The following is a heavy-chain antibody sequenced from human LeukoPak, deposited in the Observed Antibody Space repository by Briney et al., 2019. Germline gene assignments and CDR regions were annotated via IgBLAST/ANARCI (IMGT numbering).Heavy chain of an antibody. CDR1: GYTFTKYY. J-gene: IGHJ4*02. V-gene: IGHV1-2*06. CDR3: ARDFPADIVLMVYGFDY. Sequence: ASVKVSCKASGYTFTKYYMFWVRQAPGQGLEWMGRINPSSGGTDYAQKFQGRVTMTMDTSISTAYMELSRLRSDDTAMYYCARDFPADIVLMVYGFDYWGQGTLVTVSS. CDR2: INPSSGGT. D-gene: IGHD2-8*01.